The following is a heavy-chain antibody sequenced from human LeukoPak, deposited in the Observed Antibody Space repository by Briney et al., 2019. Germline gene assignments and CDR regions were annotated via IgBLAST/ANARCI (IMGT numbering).Heavy chain of an antibody. CDR2: IYYSGST. Sequence: SETLSLTCTVSGGSISSSSYYWGWIRPPPGKGLEWTGSIYYSGSTYYNPSLKSRVTISVDTSKNQFSLKLSSVTAADTAVYYCARPDCSSTSCYRSLGAFDIWGQGTMVTVSS. D-gene: IGHD2-2*02. J-gene: IGHJ3*02. CDR3: ARPDCSSTSCYRSLGAFDI. CDR1: GGSISSSSYY. V-gene: IGHV4-39*01.